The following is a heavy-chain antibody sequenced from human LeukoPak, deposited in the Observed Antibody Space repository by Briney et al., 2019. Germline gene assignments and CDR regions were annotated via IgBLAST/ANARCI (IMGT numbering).Heavy chain of an antibody. CDR2: INAGNGNT. CDR3: AKESGYYASGSYPEN. D-gene: IGHD3-10*01. Sequence: GASVKVSCKASGYTFTSYGISWVRQAPGQRLEWMGWINAGNGNTKYSQKFQGRVTMTTDTSTSTAYMELRSLRSDDTAVYYCAKESGYYASGSYPENWGQGVLVIVSS. J-gene: IGHJ4*02. CDR1: GYTFTSYG. V-gene: IGHV1-18*01.